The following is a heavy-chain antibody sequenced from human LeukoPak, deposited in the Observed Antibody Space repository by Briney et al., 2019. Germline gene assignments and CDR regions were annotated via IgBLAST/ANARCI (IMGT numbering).Heavy chain of an antibody. CDR1: GYTFTSYG. Sequence: ASVKVSCKASGYTFTSYGISWVRQAPGQGLEWMGWISAYNGNTNYAQKLQGRVTMTTDTSTSTAYMELRSLRSDDTAVYYCARAKRYDFWSGYYGQFDYWGQGTLVTVSS. J-gene: IGHJ4*02. CDR2: ISAYNGNT. D-gene: IGHD3-3*01. CDR3: ARAKRYDFWSGYYGQFDY. V-gene: IGHV1-18*01.